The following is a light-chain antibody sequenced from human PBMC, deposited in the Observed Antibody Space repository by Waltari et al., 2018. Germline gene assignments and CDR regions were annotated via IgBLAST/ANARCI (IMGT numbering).Light chain of an antibody. CDR2: GAS. J-gene: IGKJ2*01. CDR1: QDINKF. CDR3: QQSYNLYT. Sequence: DIQMTQSPSSLSASVGDRVTITCQASQDINKFLNWYQQKPGKAPNLLIYGASNLETGVPSRFSGSGSGTDFTFTISSLQPEDIATYYCQQSYNLYTFGQGTKLQIK. V-gene: IGKV1-33*01.